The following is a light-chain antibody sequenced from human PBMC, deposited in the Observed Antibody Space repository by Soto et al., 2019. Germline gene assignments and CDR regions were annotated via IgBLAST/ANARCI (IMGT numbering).Light chain of an antibody. J-gene: IGLJ1*01. Sequence: QSVLTQPPSVSGAPGQRVTISCTGSSSNIWAGYDVHWYQQLPGTAPKLLIYGNSNRPSGVPDRFSGSKSGTSASLAITGLQSEDEADYYCQSHDSSLSGSYVFGTGTKVTVL. CDR3: QSHDSSLSGSYV. CDR2: GNS. CDR1: SSNIWAGYD. V-gene: IGLV1-40*01.